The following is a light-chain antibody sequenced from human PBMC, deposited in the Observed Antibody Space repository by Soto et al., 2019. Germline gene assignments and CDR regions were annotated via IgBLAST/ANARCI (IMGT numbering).Light chain of an antibody. J-gene: IGLJ1*01. V-gene: IGLV2-23*02. Sequence: QSVLTQPASVSGSPGQSITISCTGTSSDFGNYNLVSWYQQHPGKVPKLILFEVNKRPSGVSGRFSGSKSGNTASLTISGLQAEDEADYYCCSFTSSNTHVFGTGTKVTGL. CDR2: EVN. CDR1: SSDFGNYNL. CDR3: CSFTSSNTHV.